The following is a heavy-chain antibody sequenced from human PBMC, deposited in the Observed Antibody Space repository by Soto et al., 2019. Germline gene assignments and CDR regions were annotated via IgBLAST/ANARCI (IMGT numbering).Heavy chain of an antibody. J-gene: IGHJ4*02. Sequence: PGGSLRLSCAASGFTFSTYAMSWVRQAPGKGLEWVSVISASDSKTYYADSVKGRFTISRDNSWNTLYLQMDSLRVEDTAVYYCAKDRRAGGNSAFYFDFWGQGAQVTVSS. CDR1: GFTFSTYA. CDR2: ISASDSKT. V-gene: IGHV3-23*01. D-gene: IGHD3-16*01. CDR3: AKDRRAGGNSAFYFDF.